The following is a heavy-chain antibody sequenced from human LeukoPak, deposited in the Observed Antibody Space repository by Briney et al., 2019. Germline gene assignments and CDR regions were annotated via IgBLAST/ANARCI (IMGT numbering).Heavy chain of an antibody. CDR3: AKDSPRYYGSGSYYMN. V-gene: IGHV3-23*01. J-gene: IGHJ4*02. D-gene: IGHD3-10*01. Sequence: QAGGSLRLSCAASGFTFSSYAMSWVRQAPGKGLEWVSTIDSGGTTYYADSVKGRFTISRDSSKNTLYLQMNSLRAEDTAVYYCAKDSPRYYGSGSYYMNWGQGTLVTVSS. CDR1: GFTFSSYA. CDR2: IDSGGTT.